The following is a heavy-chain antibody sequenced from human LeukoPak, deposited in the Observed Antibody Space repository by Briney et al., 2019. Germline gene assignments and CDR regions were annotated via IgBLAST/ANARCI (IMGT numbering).Heavy chain of an antibody. CDR1: GFTVSSNY. D-gene: IGHD3-3*01. V-gene: IGHV3-66*01. J-gene: IGHJ4*02. Sequence: AGGSLRLSCAASGFTVSSNYMSGVGQAPGKGLEWVSVIYSGGSTYYADSLKGRFTISRDNSKNTLYLQMNTLSADDTAVYYCARDPPITIFGVVPGDYWGQGTLVTVSS. CDR3: ARDPPITIFGVVPGDY. CDR2: IYSGGST.